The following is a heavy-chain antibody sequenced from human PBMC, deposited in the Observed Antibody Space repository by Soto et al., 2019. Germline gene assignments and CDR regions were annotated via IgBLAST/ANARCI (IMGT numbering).Heavy chain of an antibody. V-gene: IGHV3-21*01. CDR3: ARSGLALPYSASHWFDP. Sequence: EVQLVESGGGLVKPGGSLRLSCAASGFTFSTYGMNWVRQAPGKGLEWLSSISDSGHYIYYADSVKGRFTISRDNAKNSLFLQMNSLRGEDMAVYYCARSGLALPYSASHWFDPWGHGTLVTVSS. D-gene: IGHD3-22*01. J-gene: IGHJ5*02. CDR1: GFTFSTYG. CDR2: ISDSGHYI.